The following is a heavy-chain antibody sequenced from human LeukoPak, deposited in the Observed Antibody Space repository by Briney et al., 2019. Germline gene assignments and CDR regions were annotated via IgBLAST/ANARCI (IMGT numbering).Heavy chain of an antibody. V-gene: IGHV3-74*01. CDR1: GFTFSSYW. J-gene: IGHJ4*02. Sequence: GGSLRLSCAASGFTFSSYWMHWVRQAPGKGLVWVSRINSDGSSTSYADSVKGRFTISRDYSKNTLFLQMNSLRADDTAVYYCAKVGTGDLFRALDYWGQGTLVTVSS. CDR3: AKVGTGDLFRALDY. D-gene: IGHD1-14*01. CDR2: INSDGSST.